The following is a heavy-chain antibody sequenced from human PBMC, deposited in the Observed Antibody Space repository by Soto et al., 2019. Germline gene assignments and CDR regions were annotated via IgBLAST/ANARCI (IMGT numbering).Heavy chain of an antibody. J-gene: IGHJ4*02. CDR2: INPKNGAT. CDR1: GYSFIAYY. D-gene: IGHD4-17*01. Sequence: QVPLVQSGAEVKETGASVKVSCKASGYSFIAYYLHWVRQAPGQGPEWVGWINPKNGATNYAPKFQGRVTVTRDMSISAAYMELSRLRYDDTAVYYCARYDYGGNSGVLVASWGQGTLVTVAS. V-gene: IGHV1-2*02. CDR3: ARYDYGGNSGVLVAS.